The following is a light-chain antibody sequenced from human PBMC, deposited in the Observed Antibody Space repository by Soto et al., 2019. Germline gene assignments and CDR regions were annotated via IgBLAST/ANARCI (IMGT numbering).Light chain of an antibody. CDR1: SSDVGYYNS. V-gene: IGLV2-14*03. J-gene: IGLJ2*01. CDR3: SSYPSSETHVL. Sequence: QSALTQPASVSGSPGQSITISCTGTSSDVGYYNSVSWYQRHPGKVPKLIIYDVRSRPSGVSNRFSGFKSGNTASLTISGLQAEDEADYYCSSYPSSETHVLFGGGTKLTVL. CDR2: DVR.